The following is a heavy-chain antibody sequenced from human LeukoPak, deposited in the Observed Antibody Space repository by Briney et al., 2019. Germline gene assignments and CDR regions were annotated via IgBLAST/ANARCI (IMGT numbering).Heavy chain of an antibody. D-gene: IGHD3-3*02. J-gene: IGHJ4*02. CDR3: ARVPGAAFTSHFDY. Sequence: GGSLKLPLARPGFPFITYGMNGVPRAPGKGRGGVAVLWYDGSNKYYADSAKGRFTISRDNSKNTLYLQMNSLRAEDTAVYYCARVPGAAFTSHFDYWGQGTLVTVSS. CDR2: LWYDGSNK. CDR1: GFPFITYG. V-gene: IGHV3-33*01.